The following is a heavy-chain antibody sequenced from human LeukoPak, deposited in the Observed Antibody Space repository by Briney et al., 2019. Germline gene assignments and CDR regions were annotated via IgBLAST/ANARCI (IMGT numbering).Heavy chain of an antibody. Sequence: PSETLSLTCTVSGGSISSYYWSWIRQPPGKGLEWIGYIYYSGSTNYNSSLKSRVTISVDTSKNQFSLKLSSVTAADTAVYYCARSSTIHNHFDYWGQGTLVTVSS. J-gene: IGHJ4*02. V-gene: IGHV4-59*01. D-gene: IGHD2-2*01. CDR2: IYYSGST. CDR1: GGSISSYY. CDR3: ARSSTIHNHFDY.